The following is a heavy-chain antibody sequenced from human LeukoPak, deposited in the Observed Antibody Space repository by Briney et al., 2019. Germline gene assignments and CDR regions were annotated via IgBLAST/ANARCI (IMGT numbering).Heavy chain of an antibody. CDR3: TRGGIWGMDV. D-gene: IGHD1-26*01. Sequence: GGSLRLSCVASGFTFNNYWMTWVRQAPGKGLEWGATIKHEGSEKYYVDSVKGRFTISRDNGKNSLYLQMNSLRAEDTAVYYCTRGGIWGMDVWGQGTTVIVSS. CDR1: GFTFNNYW. V-gene: IGHV3-7*01. J-gene: IGHJ6*02. CDR2: IKHEGSEK.